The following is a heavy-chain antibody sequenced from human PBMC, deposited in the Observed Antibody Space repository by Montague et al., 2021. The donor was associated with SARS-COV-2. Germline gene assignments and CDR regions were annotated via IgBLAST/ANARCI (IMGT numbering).Heavy chain of an antibody. D-gene: IGHD6-25*01. CDR2: IWHDGTKK. V-gene: IGHV3-33*06. Sequence: SLRLSCAASGFTFSHSAMHWVRQAPGKGLEWVAVIWHDGTKKFHANSVKGRFIISRDNSQNLLHLQMNSVRGDDTALYYCAKSKAAAGTASAFDVWGQGTLVTVSS. J-gene: IGHJ4*02. CDR1: GFTFSHSA. CDR3: AKSKAAAGTASAFDV.